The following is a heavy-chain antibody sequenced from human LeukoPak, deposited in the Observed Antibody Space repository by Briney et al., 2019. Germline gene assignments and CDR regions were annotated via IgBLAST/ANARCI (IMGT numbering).Heavy chain of an antibody. CDR2: IVVGSGNT. J-gene: IGHJ4*02. CDR3: AASAGYCSSISCFS. Sequence: SVKVSCKASGSTFTSSAIQWVRQARGQRLEWIGWIVVGSGNTNYAQKFQERVTITRDMSTTTAYMELKSLRSEDTAVYYCAASAGYCSSISCFSWGQGTLVTVSS. V-gene: IGHV1-58*02. D-gene: IGHD2-2*01. CDR1: GSTFTSSA.